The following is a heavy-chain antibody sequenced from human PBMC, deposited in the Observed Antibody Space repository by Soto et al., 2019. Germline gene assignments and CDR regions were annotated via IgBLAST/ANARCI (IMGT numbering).Heavy chain of an antibody. Sequence: QVQLQESGPGLVKPSQTLSLTCTVSGGSISSGDYYWSWIRQPPGKGLEWIGYIYYSGSTYYNPSLKSRVTISVDTSKNQYSQKLSSVTAADTAVYYCARTIVVVVAATDGAFDPWGQGTLVTVSS. CDR2: IYYSGST. D-gene: IGHD2-15*01. CDR3: ARTIVVVVAATDGAFDP. CDR1: GGSISSGDYY. J-gene: IGHJ5*02. V-gene: IGHV4-30-4*01.